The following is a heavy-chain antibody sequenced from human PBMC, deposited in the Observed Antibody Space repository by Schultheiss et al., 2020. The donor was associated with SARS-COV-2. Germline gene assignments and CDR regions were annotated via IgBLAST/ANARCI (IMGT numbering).Heavy chain of an antibody. V-gene: IGHV3-23*01. CDR3: AKETLAEDFYYYGLDV. CDR1: GFTFSSYA. Sequence: GGSLRLSCAASGFTFSSYAMSWVRQAPGKGLEWVSAISGSGGSTYYADSVKGRFTISRDNSKNTLYLQMNSLRAEDTAVYYCAKETLAEDFYYYGLDVWGQGTTVTVSS. J-gene: IGHJ6*02. D-gene: IGHD3-3*01. CDR2: ISGSGGST.